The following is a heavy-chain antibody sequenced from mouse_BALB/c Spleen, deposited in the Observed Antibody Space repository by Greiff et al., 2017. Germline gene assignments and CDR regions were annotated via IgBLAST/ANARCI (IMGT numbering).Heavy chain of an antibody. D-gene: IGHD2-3*01. Sequence: VQLQQSGTVLARPGASVKMSCKASGYTFTSYWMHWVKQRPGQGLEWIGAIYPGNSDTSYNQKFKGKAKLTAVTSTSTAYMELSSLTNEDSAVYYCTREVYDEYWYFDVWGAGTTVTVSS. CDR3: TREVYDEYWYFDV. V-gene: IGHV1-5*01. J-gene: IGHJ1*01. CDR2: IYPGNSDT. CDR1: GYTFTSYW.